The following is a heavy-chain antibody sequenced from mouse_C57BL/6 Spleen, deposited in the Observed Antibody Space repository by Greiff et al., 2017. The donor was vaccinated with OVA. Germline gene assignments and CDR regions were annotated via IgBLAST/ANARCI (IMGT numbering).Heavy chain of an antibody. Sequence: QVQLKQSGAELVRPGASVTLSCKASGYTFTDYEMHWVKQTPVNGLEWIGAIDPETGGTAYNQKFKGKAILTADKSSSTAYMELRSLTSEDSAVYYCTRKVVAYFYAMDYWGQGTSVTVSS. J-gene: IGHJ4*01. CDR3: TRKVVAYFYAMDY. D-gene: IGHD1-1*01. CDR2: IDPETGGT. CDR1: GYTFTDYE. V-gene: IGHV1-15*01.